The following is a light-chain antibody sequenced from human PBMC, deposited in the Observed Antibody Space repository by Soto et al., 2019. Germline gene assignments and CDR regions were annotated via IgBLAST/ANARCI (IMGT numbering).Light chain of an antibody. CDR3: QQYGSSLPIT. CDR1: QSVSSNY. V-gene: IGKV3-20*01. CDR2: GAS. J-gene: IGKJ5*01. Sequence: IVLTQSPGTLSLSPGSRATLSCRAIQSVSSNYLAWYQQKLGQAPRLLIKGASFRATGIPDRFSGGGSGTDFTLTISRLEPEDFAVYYCQQYGSSLPITFGQGTRLEIK.